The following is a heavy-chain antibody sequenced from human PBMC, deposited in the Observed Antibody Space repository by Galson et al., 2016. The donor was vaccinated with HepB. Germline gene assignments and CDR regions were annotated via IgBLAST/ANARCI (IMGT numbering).Heavy chain of an antibody. CDR1: GFALSSYG. J-gene: IGHJ4*02. CDR3: ARDYSYSSNWPGY. Sequence: SLRLSCAVSGFALSSYGMHWVRQVPGKGLEWVAAIPFDGGKKHYAVSVKGRFSISRDPSRVYLQMSSLTPADTGLYYCARDYSYSSNWPGYWGQGTLVIVSS. CDR2: IPFDGGKK. D-gene: IGHD7-27*01. V-gene: IGHV3-30*03.